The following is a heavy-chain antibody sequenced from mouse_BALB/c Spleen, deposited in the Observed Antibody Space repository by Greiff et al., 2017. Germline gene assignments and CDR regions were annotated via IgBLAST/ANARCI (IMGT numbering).Heavy chain of an antibody. CDR3: ARREITTVVAHPFAY. J-gene: IGHJ3*01. CDR2: ISYSGST. D-gene: IGHD1-1*01. V-gene: IGHV3-2*02. CDR1: GYSITSDYA. Sequence: EVQLVESGPGLVKPSQSLSLTCTVTGYSITSDYAWNWIRQFPGNKLEWMGYISYSGSTSYNPSLKSRISITRDTSKNQFFLQLNSVTTEDTATYYCARREITTVVAHPFAYWGQGTLVTVSA.